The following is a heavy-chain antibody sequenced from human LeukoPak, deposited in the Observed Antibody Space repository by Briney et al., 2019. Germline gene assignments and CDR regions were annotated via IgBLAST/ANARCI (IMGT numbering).Heavy chain of an antibody. V-gene: IGHV4-61*08. Sequence: PSETLSLTCAVSGGSISSGGYSWSWIRQPPGKGLEWIGYIYYSGSTNYNPSLKSRVTISVDTSKNQFSLKLSSVTAADTAVYYCARAYGDYVYFDYWGQGTLVTVSS. J-gene: IGHJ4*02. D-gene: IGHD4-17*01. CDR2: IYYSGST. CDR1: GGSISSGGYS. CDR3: ARAYGDYVYFDY.